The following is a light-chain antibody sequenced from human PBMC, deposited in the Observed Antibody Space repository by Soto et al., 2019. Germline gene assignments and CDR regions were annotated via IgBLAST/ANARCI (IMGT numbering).Light chain of an antibody. CDR3: QQYGYSQWT. CDR2: SVY. Sequence: IVLTPSPGTLSLSPGERATLSCRASQAGNNNYLAWYQHKSGQAPRLLIYSVYTRASGIPDRFSGSVSGTEFTLTITRLEPEDSAVYFCQQYGYSQWTFGQGTKVEIK. CDR1: QAGNNNY. V-gene: IGKV3-20*01. J-gene: IGKJ1*01.